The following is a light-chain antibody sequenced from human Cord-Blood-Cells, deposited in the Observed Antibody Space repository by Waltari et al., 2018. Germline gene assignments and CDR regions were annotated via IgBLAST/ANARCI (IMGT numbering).Light chain of an antibody. J-gene: IGKJ2*01. Sequence: EIVMPQSPATLSVSPGERATLSCRASQSVSSNLAWYQQKPGQAPRLLIYCASTRATGIPARFSGSGSGTEFTLTISSLQSEDFAVYYCQQYNNWPPVTFGQGTKLEIK. V-gene: IGKV3-15*01. CDR3: QQYNNWPPVT. CDR2: CAS. CDR1: QSVSSN.